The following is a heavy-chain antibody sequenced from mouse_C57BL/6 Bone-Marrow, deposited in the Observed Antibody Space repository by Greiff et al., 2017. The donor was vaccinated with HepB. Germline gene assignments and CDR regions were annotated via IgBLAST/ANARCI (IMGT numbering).Heavy chain of an antibody. V-gene: IGHV1-18*01. Sequence: EVMLVESGPELAKPGASVKIPCKASGYTFTDYNMDWVKQSHGKSLEWIGDINPNNGGTIYNQKFKGKATLTVDKSSSTAYMELRSLTSEDTAVYYCAREGGSWFAYWGQGTLVTVSA. CDR1: GYTFTDYN. CDR3: AREGGSWFAY. CDR2: INPNNGGT. J-gene: IGHJ3*01. D-gene: IGHD3-1*01.